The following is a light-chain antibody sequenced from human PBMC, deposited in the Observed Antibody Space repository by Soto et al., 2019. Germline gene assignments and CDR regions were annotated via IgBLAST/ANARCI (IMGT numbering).Light chain of an antibody. Sequence: QSALTQPASVSGSPGQSITISCTGSNSVVLSYNLVSWYQQHPGKAPQLIIFEGNKRPSRVSDRFSGSTSGNAASLTISALQADDEADYFCCSSAPESTYVFGTGTKLTVL. CDR3: CSSAPESTYV. CDR1: NSVVLSYNL. V-gene: IGLV2-23*01. J-gene: IGLJ1*01. CDR2: EGN.